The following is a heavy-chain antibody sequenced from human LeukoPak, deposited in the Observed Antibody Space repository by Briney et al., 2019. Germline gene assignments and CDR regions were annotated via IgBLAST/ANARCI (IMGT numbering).Heavy chain of an antibody. D-gene: IGHD2-21*01. CDR2: VYPSGST. Sequence: SETLSLTCTVSGGSFSSYYWSWIRQPAGKGLEWIGRVYPSGSTNYNPSLKNRVTISVDTSKNQFSLKLSSVTAADTAVYYCAREGACGGDCYAVDYWGQGTLVTVSS. J-gene: IGHJ4*02. V-gene: IGHV4-4*07. CDR1: GGSFSSYY. CDR3: AREGACGGDCYAVDY.